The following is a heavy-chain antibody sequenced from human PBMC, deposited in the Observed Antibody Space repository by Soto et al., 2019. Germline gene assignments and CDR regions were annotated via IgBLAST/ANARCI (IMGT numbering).Heavy chain of an antibody. D-gene: IGHD3-22*01. V-gene: IGHV1-69*01. Sequence: QVQLVQSGAEVKKPGSSVKVSCKASGGTFSSYAISWVRQAPGQGLEWMGGIIPIFGTANYAQKFQGRVTITEDESTSTAYMELSSLRSEDTAVYYCARRYYYDSSGSDSHFDYWGQGTLVTVSS. CDR3: ARRYYYDSSGSDSHFDY. CDR2: IIPIFGTA. CDR1: GGTFSSYA. J-gene: IGHJ4*02.